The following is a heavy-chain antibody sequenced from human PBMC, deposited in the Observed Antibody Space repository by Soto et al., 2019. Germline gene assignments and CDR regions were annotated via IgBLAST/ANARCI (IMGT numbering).Heavy chain of an antibody. Sequence: QVQLVESGGGVVQPGRSLRLVCAASGFTFSSSGMHWVRQAPGKGLEWVAVISYDGSNKYYADSVKGRFTISRDNSKNTLYLQMSSLRAEDTAVYYCAKRYSSGWHYFDVWGQGTLVTVSS. CDR3: AKRYSSGWHYFDV. D-gene: IGHD6-19*01. CDR2: ISYDGSNK. CDR1: GFTFSSSG. J-gene: IGHJ4*02. V-gene: IGHV3-30*18.